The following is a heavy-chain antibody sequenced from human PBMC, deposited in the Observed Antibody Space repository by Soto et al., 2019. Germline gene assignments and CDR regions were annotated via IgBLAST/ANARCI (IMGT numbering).Heavy chain of an antibody. V-gene: IGHV1-18*04. Sequence: ASVKVSCKASGYSFTTHGISWVRRAPGHGLEWMGWISAYNGDTHYVQRFQGRLTMTTDTSTSTAYMELRSLTSDDTAVYYCASVPPSGGFLRCTPLMDVGGQRTTVT. J-gene: IGHJ6*01. CDR1: GYSFTTHG. D-gene: IGHD4-17*01. CDR2: ISAYNGDT. CDR3: ASVPPSGGFLRCTPLMDV.